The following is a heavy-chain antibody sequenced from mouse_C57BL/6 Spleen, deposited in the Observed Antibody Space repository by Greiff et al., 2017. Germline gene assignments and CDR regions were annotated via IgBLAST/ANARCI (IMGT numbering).Heavy chain of an antibody. CDR3: ARDYYGSSLNWYFDV. J-gene: IGHJ1*03. CDR1: GFTFSDYG. CDR2: ISSGSSTI. V-gene: IGHV5-17*01. Sequence: EVKLMESGGGLVKPGGSLKLSCAASGFTFSDYGMHWVRQAPEKGLEWVAYISSGSSTIYYADTVKGRFPISRDNAKNTLFLQMTSLRSEDTAMYYCARDYYGSSLNWYFDVWGTGTTVTVSS. D-gene: IGHD1-1*01.